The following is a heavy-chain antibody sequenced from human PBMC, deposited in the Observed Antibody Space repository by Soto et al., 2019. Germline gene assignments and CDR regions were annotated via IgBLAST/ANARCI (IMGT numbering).Heavy chain of an antibody. Sequence: QVQLVQSGAEEKKPGASVMVSCKASGYTFTSYAMHWVRQAPGQRLEWMGWINAGNGNTKYSQKFQGRVTITRDTSASTAYMELSRLRSEDTAVYYCARSIVVVTALDYWGQGTLVTVSS. CDR3: ARSIVVVTALDY. CDR2: INAGNGNT. J-gene: IGHJ4*02. CDR1: GYTFTSYA. D-gene: IGHD2-21*02. V-gene: IGHV1-3*05.